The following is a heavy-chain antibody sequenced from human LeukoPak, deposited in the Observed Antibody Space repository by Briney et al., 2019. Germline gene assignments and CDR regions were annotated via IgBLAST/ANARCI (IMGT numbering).Heavy chain of an antibody. CDR1: GYTFTGYY. J-gene: IGHJ4*02. V-gene: IGHV1-2*02. Sequence: ASVKVSCKASGYTFTGYYMHWVRQAPGQGLEWMGWINPNSGGTNYAQKFQGRVTMTRDTSISTAYMELSRLRSDDTAVYYCARDRYSGGSCFTFDYWGQGTLVTVSS. CDR2: INPNSGGT. CDR3: ARDRYSGGSCFTFDY. D-gene: IGHD2-15*01.